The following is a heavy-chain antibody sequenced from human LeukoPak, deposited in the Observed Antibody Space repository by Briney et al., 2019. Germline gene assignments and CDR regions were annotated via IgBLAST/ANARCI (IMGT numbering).Heavy chain of an antibody. CDR3: ARGWLQSGFDY. Sequence: SETLSLTCAVYGGSFSGYYWSWIRQPPGKGLEWIGEINHSGSTNYNPSLKSRVTISVDTSKNQFSLQLNSVTPEDTAVYYCARGWLQSGFDYWGQGTLVTVSS. V-gene: IGHV4-34*01. D-gene: IGHD5-24*01. J-gene: IGHJ4*02. CDR1: GGSFSGYY. CDR2: INHSGST.